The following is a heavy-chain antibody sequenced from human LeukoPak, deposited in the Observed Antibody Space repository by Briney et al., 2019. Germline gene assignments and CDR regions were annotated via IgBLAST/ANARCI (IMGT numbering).Heavy chain of an antibody. D-gene: IGHD3-22*01. CDR2: ISYDGRSK. V-gene: IGHV3-30*04. J-gene: IGHJ4*02. CDR3: ARDLTYSSESSGYYGGDY. Sequence: GGSLRLSCAASGFTFFTYALHWVRQAPGKGLEWVAVISYDGRSKYYGDSVKGRFTISRDISENRLYLQMNSLRAEDTAVYYCARDLTYSSESSGYYGGDYWGQGTLVTVSS. CDR1: GFTFFTYA.